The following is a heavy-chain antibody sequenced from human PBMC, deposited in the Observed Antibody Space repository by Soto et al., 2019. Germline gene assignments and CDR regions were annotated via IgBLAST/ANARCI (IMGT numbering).Heavy chain of an antibody. D-gene: IGHD3-10*01. CDR2: IYASGST. J-gene: IGHJ6*02. CDR1: GDFISSYS. CDR3: AVLGDFQSSNHAMDA. Sequence: SETLSLTCTVSGDFISSYSWSWIRQSAGKGLEWIGRIYASGSTNYNPILKSRLTISVDTSKNQFSLKLSSVTAADTAVYYCAVLGDFQSSNHAMDAWGQGTTVTV. V-gene: IGHV4-4*07.